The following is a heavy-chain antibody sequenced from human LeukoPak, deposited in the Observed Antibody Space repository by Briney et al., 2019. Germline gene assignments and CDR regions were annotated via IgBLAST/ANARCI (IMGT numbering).Heavy chain of an antibody. D-gene: IGHD3-3*01. CDR1: GGSISSGGYS. Sequence: SQTLSLTCAVSGGSISSGGYSWSWIRQPPGKGLEWIGYIYHSGSTYYNPSLKSRVTISVDRSKNQFSLKLSSVTAADTAVYYCARGGRFLNWFDPWGQGTLVTVSS. CDR3: ARGGRFLNWFDP. CDR2: IYHSGST. J-gene: IGHJ5*02. V-gene: IGHV4-30-2*01.